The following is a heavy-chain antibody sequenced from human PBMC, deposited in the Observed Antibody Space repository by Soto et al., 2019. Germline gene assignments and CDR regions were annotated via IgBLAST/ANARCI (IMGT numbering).Heavy chain of an antibody. D-gene: IGHD4-17*01. Sequence: QVQLQESGPGLVKPSQTLSLTCTVSGGSISSGDYYWSWIRQPPGKGLEWIGYIYYSGSTYYNPSLKSRVTISVDTSKNQFSLKLSSVTAADTAVYYCARDTDYGDYSRDSKGDYWGQGTLVTVSS. V-gene: IGHV4-30-4*01. J-gene: IGHJ4*02. CDR1: GGSISSGDYY. CDR2: IYYSGST. CDR3: ARDTDYGDYSRDSKGDY.